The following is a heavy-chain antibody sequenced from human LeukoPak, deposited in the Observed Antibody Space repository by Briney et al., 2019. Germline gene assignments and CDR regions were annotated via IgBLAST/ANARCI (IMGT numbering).Heavy chain of an antibody. CDR2: IRQDGSEK. Sequence: PGGSLRLSCVASEFTLSRYWMSWVRQAPGEGLEWVANIRQDGSEKYYVDSVKGRFTISRDNAKNSLYLQMNSLRAEDTAMYYCARDRRVTTTISGHDAFDIWGRGTMVTVSS. CDR3: ARDRRVTTTISGHDAFDI. CDR1: EFTLSRYW. D-gene: IGHD4-17*01. V-gene: IGHV3-7*04. J-gene: IGHJ3*02.